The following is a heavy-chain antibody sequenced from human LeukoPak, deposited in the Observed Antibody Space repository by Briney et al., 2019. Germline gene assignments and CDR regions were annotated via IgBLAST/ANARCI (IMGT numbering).Heavy chain of an antibody. V-gene: IGHV3-23*01. CDR2: ISGSGGGT. CDR1: GFTFSSYA. J-gene: IGHJ4*02. Sequence: GGSLRLSCAASGFTFSSYAMSWVRQAPGKGLEWVSAISGSGGGTYYADSVKGRFTISRDNSKNTLYLQMNSLRAEDTAVYYCAIRGAQYYFDYWGQGTLVTVSS. CDR3: AIRGAQYYFDY. D-gene: IGHD3-10*01.